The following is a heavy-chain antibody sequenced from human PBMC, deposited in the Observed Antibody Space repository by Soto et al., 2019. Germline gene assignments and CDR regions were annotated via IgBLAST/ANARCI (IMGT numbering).Heavy chain of an antibody. CDR3: ARGFCTSISCYSTFNY. J-gene: IGHJ4*02. CDR2: IFPGDSDT. V-gene: IGHV5-51*01. CDR1: GYNFSNHW. D-gene: IGHD2-2*01. Sequence: GESLKISCVGSGYNFSNHWIGWVRQMPGKGLEWVGVIFPGDSDTRYSPSFQGQVTISADKSISTAYLQWSSLRASDAAMYYCARGFCTSISCYSTFNYWGQGTLVTVSS.